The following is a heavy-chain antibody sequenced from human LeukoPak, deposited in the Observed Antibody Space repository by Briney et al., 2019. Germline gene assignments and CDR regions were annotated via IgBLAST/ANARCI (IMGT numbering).Heavy chain of an antibody. Sequence: GGSLRLSCAASGFPFSSYAMTWVRQAPGKGLEWVSSISGDGATTYHADSVKGRFTISRDNSKNTLYLQMNSLRAEDTAVYYCARVKGVVVPAAMLSLDYWGQGTLVTVSS. J-gene: IGHJ4*02. CDR1: GFPFSSYA. V-gene: IGHV3-23*01. CDR3: ARVKGVVVPAAMLSLDY. CDR2: ISGDGATT. D-gene: IGHD2-2*01.